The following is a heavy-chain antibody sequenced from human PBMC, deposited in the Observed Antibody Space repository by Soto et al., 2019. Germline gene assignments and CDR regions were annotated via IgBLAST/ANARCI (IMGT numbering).Heavy chain of an antibody. CDR3: IKAGELGSSLDF. CDR2: ISGDGSTT. Sequence: GGSLRLSCAASGFTFSSYWMHWVRQAPGRGLVWGSRISGDGSTTNYADSVKGRFTISRDNAKNTLYLQMNSLRVEEPAVYYGIKAGELGSSLDFWGQGTLVTVSS. J-gene: IGHJ4*02. CDR1: GFTFSSYW. V-gene: IGHV3-74*01. D-gene: IGHD1-26*01.